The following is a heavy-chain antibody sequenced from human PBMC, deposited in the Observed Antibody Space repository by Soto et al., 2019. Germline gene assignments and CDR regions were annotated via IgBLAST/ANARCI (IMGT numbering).Heavy chain of an antibody. D-gene: IGHD4-17*01. J-gene: IGHJ4*02. CDR1: GGSINNYY. Sequence: SETLSLTCTFSGGSINNYYWSWVRQPPGKGLEWIGYIYYSGSTNYNPSLKSRVTISVDTSKNQFSLKLSSVTAADTAVYYCARVYGDYLDYWGQGTLVTVSS. CDR3: ARVYGDYLDY. CDR2: IYYSGST. V-gene: IGHV4-59*01.